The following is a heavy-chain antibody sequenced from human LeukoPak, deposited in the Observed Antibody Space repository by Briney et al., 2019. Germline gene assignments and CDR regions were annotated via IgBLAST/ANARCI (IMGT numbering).Heavy chain of an antibody. Sequence: GSLRLSCAASGFTFSSYSLNWVRQAPGKGLEWVSYISSSSNTIYYADSVKGRFTISRDNSKNTLYLQMNSLRAEDTAVYYCARGHYCSSTSCYIRGYYYGMDVWGQGTTVTVSS. CDR2: ISSSSNTI. CDR3: ARGHYCSSTSCYIRGYYYGMDV. V-gene: IGHV3-48*01. J-gene: IGHJ6*02. D-gene: IGHD2-2*02. CDR1: GFTFSSYS.